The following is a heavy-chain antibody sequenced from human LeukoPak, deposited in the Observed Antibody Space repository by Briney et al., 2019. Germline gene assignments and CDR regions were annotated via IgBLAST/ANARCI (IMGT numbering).Heavy chain of an antibody. Sequence: SLRLSCAPSGVTFDDYAMHWVRQAPGKGLGWGSGISWNSGSIGYADSVKGRFTISRDNDKNSLYLQMNSLRAEDTALYYCAKDITVMGAPPYFDYWGQGTLVTVSS. V-gene: IGHV3-9*01. D-gene: IGHD1-26*01. CDR3: AKDITVMGAPPYFDY. CDR1: GVTFDDYA. J-gene: IGHJ4*02. CDR2: ISWNSGSI.